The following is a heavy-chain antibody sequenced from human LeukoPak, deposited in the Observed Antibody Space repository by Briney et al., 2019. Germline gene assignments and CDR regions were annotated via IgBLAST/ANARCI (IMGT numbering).Heavy chain of an antibody. CDR1: GGSISSSSYC. Sequence: SETLSLTCTVSGGSISSSSYCWGWIRQPPGKGLEWIGSIHYSGSTYYNPSLKSRVTISVDTSKNQFSLKLSSVTAADTAVYYCARAVSGWYDLAGENAFDIWGQGTMVAVSS. D-gene: IGHD6-19*01. V-gene: IGHV4-39*07. CDR2: IHYSGST. J-gene: IGHJ3*02. CDR3: ARAVSGWYDLAGENAFDI.